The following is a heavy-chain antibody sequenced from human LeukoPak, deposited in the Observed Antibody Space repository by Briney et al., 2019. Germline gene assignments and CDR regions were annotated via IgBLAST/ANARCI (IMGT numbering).Heavy chain of an antibody. CDR2: IYYSGST. CDR3: AIALAAAGAFQH. V-gene: IGHV4-59*04. Sequence: PSETLSLTCTVSGGSISSYYWSWIRQPPGKGLEWIGYIYYSGSTYYNPSLKSRVTISVDTSKNQFSLKLSSVTAADTAVYYCAIALAAAGAFQHWGQGTLVTVSS. CDR1: GGSISSYY. J-gene: IGHJ1*01. D-gene: IGHD6-13*01.